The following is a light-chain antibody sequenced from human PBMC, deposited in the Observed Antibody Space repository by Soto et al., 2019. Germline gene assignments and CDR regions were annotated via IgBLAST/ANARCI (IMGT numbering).Light chain of an antibody. J-gene: IGLJ1*01. CDR3: CSYAGSSTPYYV. Sequence: SVLTQPASVSGSPGQSITISCTGTSSDVGSYNLVSWYQQHPGKAPKLMIYEGSKRPSGVSNRFSGSKSGNTASLTISGLQAEDEADYYCCSYAGSSTPYYVFGTGTKVTVL. CDR2: EGS. V-gene: IGLV2-23*01. CDR1: SSDVGSYNL.